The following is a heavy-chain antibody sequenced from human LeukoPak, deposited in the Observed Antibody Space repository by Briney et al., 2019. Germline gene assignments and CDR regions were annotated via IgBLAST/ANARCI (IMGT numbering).Heavy chain of an antibody. CDR2: INHSGST. CDR3: ARGDAMVRDPYYYYGMDV. D-gene: IGHD3-10*01. Sequence: SETLSLTCAVYGGSFSGYYWSWIRQPPGKGLEWIGEINHSGSTNYNPSLKSRVTISVDTSKNQFSLKLSSVTAADTAVYYCARGDAMVRDPYYYYGMDVWGKGTTVTVSS. CDR1: GGSFSGYY. V-gene: IGHV4-34*01. J-gene: IGHJ6*04.